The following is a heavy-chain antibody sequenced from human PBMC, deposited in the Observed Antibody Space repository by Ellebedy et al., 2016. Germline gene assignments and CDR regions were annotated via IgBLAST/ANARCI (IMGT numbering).Heavy chain of an antibody. CDR3: ARVSSGENLKGDY. D-gene: IGHD3-10*01. CDR1: GFTFSSYS. V-gene: IGHV3-48*01. Sequence: GGSLRLSXAASGFTFSSYSMNWVRQAPGKGLEWVSYISSSSSTIYYADSVKGRFTISRDNAKNSLYLQMNSLRAEDTAVYYCARVSSGENLKGDYWGQGTLVTVSS. CDR2: ISSSSSTI. J-gene: IGHJ4*02.